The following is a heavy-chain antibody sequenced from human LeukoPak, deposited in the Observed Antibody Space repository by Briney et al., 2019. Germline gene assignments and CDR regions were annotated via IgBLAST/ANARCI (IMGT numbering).Heavy chain of an antibody. CDR3: ASSLMGSSWNRGYYYGMDV. V-gene: IGHV1-8*01. J-gene: IGHJ6*02. CDR1: GYTFTSYD. CDR2: MNPNSGNT. Sequence: GASVKVSCKASGYTFTSYDINWVRQATGQGLEWMGWMNPNSGNTGYAQKFQGRVTMTRNTSISTAYMELSSLRSEDTAVYYCASSLMGSSWNRGYYYGMDVWGQGTTVTVSS. D-gene: IGHD6-13*01.